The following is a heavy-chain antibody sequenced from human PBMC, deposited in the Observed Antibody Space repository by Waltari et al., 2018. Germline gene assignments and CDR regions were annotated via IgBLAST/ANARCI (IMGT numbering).Heavy chain of an antibody. CDR2: ITRDGFSI. V-gene: IGHV3-21*01. J-gene: IGHJ4*02. CDR1: GFLCSSYN. D-gene: IGHD3-22*01. CDR3: AREYYYDGSTYDQ. Sequence: VQLVESGGGLVKSGGCLRRSWEAAGFLCSSYNMNWVRQAPGKGLEWVSSITRDGFSIYYADSVKGRFTVSRDNAKNSLYVQMNNLGAEDTAVYYCAREYYYDGSTYDQWGQGTLVTVSS.